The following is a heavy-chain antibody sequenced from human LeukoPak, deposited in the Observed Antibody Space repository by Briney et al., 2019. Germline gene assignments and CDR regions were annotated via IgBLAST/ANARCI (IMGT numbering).Heavy chain of an antibody. Sequence: AGGSLRLSCAASGFTFSTYAVNWVRQAPGKGLEWVSAITGSGGATYYADSVKGRFTISRDNSKNTLYLQMSSLRAEDTAVYYCAKGQPYYDFWSGYKLADWFDPWGQGTLVTVSS. CDR2: ITGSGGAT. CDR3: AKGQPYYDFWSGYKLADWFDP. V-gene: IGHV3-23*01. D-gene: IGHD3-3*01. CDR1: GFTFSTYA. J-gene: IGHJ5*02.